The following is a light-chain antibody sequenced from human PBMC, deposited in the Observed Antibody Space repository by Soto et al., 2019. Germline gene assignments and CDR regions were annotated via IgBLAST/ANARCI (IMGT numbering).Light chain of an antibody. V-gene: IGLV2-14*01. Sequence: QSALTQPASVSGSLGQSITISCTGTRTDIGGYNYVSWYQQYPGKSPKLMIYEVTNRPSGVSNRFSGSKSGNTASLTISGLQAEDEAIYYCSSYTTSNTLDVVFGGGTKLTVL. J-gene: IGLJ2*01. CDR3: SSYTTSNTLDVV. CDR1: RTDIGGYNY. CDR2: EVT.